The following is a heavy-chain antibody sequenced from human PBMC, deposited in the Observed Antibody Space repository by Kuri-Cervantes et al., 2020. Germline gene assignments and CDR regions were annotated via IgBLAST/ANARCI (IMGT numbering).Heavy chain of an antibody. V-gene: IGHV4-59*01. Sequence: GSLRLSCTVSGGSISSYYWSWIRQPPGKGLEWIGYIYYSGSTNYNPSLKSRVTISVDTSKNQFSLKLSSVTAADTAVYYCARVSFTYDILTGYYPNHFDYWGQGTLVTGLL. D-gene: IGHD3-9*01. J-gene: IGHJ4*02. CDR3: ARVSFTYDILTGYYPNHFDY. CDR1: GGSISSYY. CDR2: IYYSGST.